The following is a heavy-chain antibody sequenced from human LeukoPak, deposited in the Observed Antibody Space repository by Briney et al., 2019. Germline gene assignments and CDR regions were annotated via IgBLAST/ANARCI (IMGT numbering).Heavy chain of an antibody. CDR2: ISGSGAST. V-gene: IGHV3-23*01. CDR1: GFTFSTNT. D-gene: IGHD2-8*02. CDR3: ARDRNTGYGMDV. J-gene: IGHJ6*02. Sequence: GGSLRLSCLTSGFTFSTNTMSWVRQAPGKGLEWISGISGSGASTYYADSVTGRFTISRDNSRNTLYLQMNSLRGDDTAVYYCARDRNTGYGMDVWGQGTTVTVSS.